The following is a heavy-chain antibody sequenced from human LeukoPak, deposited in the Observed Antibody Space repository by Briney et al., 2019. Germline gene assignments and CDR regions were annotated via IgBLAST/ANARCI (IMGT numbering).Heavy chain of an antibody. CDR1: GFTFSSYA. D-gene: IGHD6-13*01. V-gene: IGHV3-23*01. Sequence: PGGSLRLSCAASGFTFSSYAMSWVRQAPGKGLEWVSAISATGGSTYYADSVKGRFTISRDNSKNTLYLQMNSLRAEDTAVYYCAREGVAAAGTPTFDYWGQGTLVTVSS. CDR3: AREGVAAAGTPTFDY. J-gene: IGHJ4*02. CDR2: ISATGGST.